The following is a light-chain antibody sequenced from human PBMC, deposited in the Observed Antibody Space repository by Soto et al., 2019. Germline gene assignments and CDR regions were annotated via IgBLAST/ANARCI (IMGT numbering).Light chain of an antibody. Sequence: EIVLTQSPGTLSLSPGERATLSCRASQSVSSSYLAWYQQKPGQAPRLLIYGASSRATGIPDRFSGSGSGIDFTLTISRLEPEDFAVYYCQQYGSSLPSWTFGQGTKVDIK. CDR1: QSVSSSY. V-gene: IGKV3-20*01. CDR3: QQYGSSLPSWT. J-gene: IGKJ1*01. CDR2: GAS.